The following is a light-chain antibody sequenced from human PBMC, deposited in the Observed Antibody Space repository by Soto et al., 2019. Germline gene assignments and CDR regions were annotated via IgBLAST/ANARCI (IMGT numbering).Light chain of an antibody. CDR1: QSVGYH. J-gene: IGKJ5*01. CDR2: DAS. V-gene: IGKV3D-20*01. Sequence: EIVLTQAPATLSLSPGERATLSCRASQSVGYHLAWSTPKPGLAPRPLMFDASSRANGIQDRFSVSGSGTDFTLTISRLEPEEFAVDDCQQYGSSPTFGQGTRLEI. CDR3: QQYGSSPT.